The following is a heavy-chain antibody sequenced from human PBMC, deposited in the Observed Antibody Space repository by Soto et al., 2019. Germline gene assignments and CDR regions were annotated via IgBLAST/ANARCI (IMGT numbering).Heavy chain of an antibody. Sequence: QVQLVQSGAEVKKPGASVKVSCKASGYTFTSYDINWVRQATGQGLEWMGWMNPNSGNTGYAQKFQGRVTMTRNTSIRTAYMGLSSLRSEDTAVYYCARGPADIVVVPAATNWFDPWGQGTLVTVSS. J-gene: IGHJ5*02. CDR3: ARGPADIVVVPAATNWFDP. CDR1: GYTFTSYD. D-gene: IGHD2-2*01. CDR2: MNPNSGNT. V-gene: IGHV1-8*01.